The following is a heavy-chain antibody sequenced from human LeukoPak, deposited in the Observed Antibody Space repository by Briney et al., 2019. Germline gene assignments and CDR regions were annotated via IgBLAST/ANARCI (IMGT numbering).Heavy chain of an antibody. V-gene: IGHV1-18*01. J-gene: IGHJ5*02. CDR2: ISAYNGNT. CDR3: ARDHLPWDVRGLYWFDP. D-gene: IGHD3-10*01. CDR1: GYTFTSYG. Sequence: ASVKVSCKASGYTFTSYGISWVRQAPGQGLEWMGWISAYNGNTNYAQKLQGRVTMTTDTSTSTAYMELRSLRSDDTAVCYCARDHLPWDVRGLYWFDPWGQGTLVTVSS.